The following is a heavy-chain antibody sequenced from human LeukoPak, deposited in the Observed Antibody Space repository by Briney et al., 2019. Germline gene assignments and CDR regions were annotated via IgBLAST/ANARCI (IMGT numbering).Heavy chain of an antibody. Sequence: SETLSLTCTVSGGSVSAGSYYWSWIRQPPGKGLEWNGYIYYSGSTNSNPSLKSRVTISVDTSKNQFSLKLSSVTAADTAVYYCARGSWYYYDSSGCAFDIWGQGTMVTVFS. D-gene: IGHD3-22*01. J-gene: IGHJ3*02. CDR1: GGSVSAGSYY. CDR2: IYYSGST. CDR3: ARGSWYYYDSSGCAFDI. V-gene: IGHV4-61*01.